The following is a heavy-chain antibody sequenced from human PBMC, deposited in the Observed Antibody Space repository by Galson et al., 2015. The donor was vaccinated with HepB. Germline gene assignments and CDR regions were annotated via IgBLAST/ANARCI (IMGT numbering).Heavy chain of an antibody. CDR3: ARAGQQLAPRSLVDY. D-gene: IGHD6-13*01. V-gene: IGHV3-30-3*01. CDR2: ISYDGSNK. CDR1: GFTFSSYT. Sequence: SLRLSCAASGFTFSSYTMHWVRQAPGKGLEWVAVISYDGSNKYYADSVKGRFTISRDNSKNTLYLQMNSLRAEDTAVYYCARAGQQLAPRSLVDYWGQGTLVTVSS. J-gene: IGHJ4*02.